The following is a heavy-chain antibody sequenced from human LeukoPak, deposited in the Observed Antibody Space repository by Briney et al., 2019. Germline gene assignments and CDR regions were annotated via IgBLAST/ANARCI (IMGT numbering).Heavy chain of an antibody. CDR3: ARAPGVWVPVDY. J-gene: IGHJ4*02. D-gene: IGHD3-16*01. CDR1: GFTFSSYA. CDR2: ISYDGSNK. Sequence: GRSLRLSCAASGFTFSSYAMHWVRQAPGKGLGWVAVISYDGSNKYYADSVKGRFTISRDNSKNTLYLQMNSLRAEDTAVYYCARAPGVWVPVDYWGQGTLVTVSS. V-gene: IGHV3-30-3*01.